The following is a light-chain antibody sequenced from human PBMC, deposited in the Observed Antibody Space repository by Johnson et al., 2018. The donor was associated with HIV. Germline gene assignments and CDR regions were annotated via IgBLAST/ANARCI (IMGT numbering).Light chain of an antibody. V-gene: IGLV1-51*02. J-gene: IGLJ1*01. CDR3: GTWDSTLSAGI. Sequence: QSVLTQPPSVSAAPGQKVTISFSGRRSNIGTNYVSWYQQRPGTAPKLLMFENNQRPSGIPDRFSGSTSGTSATLGITGLQTGAEADYYCGTWDSTLSAGIFGTGTKVTVL. CDR2: ENN. CDR1: RSNIGTNY.